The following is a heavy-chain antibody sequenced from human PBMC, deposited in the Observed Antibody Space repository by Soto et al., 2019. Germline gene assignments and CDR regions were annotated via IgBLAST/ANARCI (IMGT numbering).Heavy chain of an antibody. CDR3: ARGRGFCSSTSCRGYFDY. J-gene: IGHJ4*02. V-gene: IGHV4-39*01. D-gene: IGHD2-2*01. Sequence: PSETLSLTCTVSGGSISSSSYYWGWIRQPPGKGLEWIGSIYYSGSTYYNPSLKSRVTISVDTSKNQFSLKLSSVTAADTAVYYCARGRGFCSSTSCRGYFDYWGQGTLVTVSS. CDR1: GGSISSSSYY. CDR2: IYYSGST.